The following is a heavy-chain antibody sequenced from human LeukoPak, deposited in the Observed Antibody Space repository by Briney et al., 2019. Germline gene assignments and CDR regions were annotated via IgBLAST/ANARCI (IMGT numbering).Heavy chain of an antibody. J-gene: IGHJ4*02. CDR3: SRDHGMSTII. CDR2: ISWDGGST. CDR1: GFTFDDYT. V-gene: IGHV3-43*01. D-gene: IGHD5/OR15-5a*01. Sequence: PGGSLRLSCAASGFTFDDYTMHWVRQAPGKGLEWVSLISWDGGSTYYADSVKGRFTISRDNSKNTLYLQMNSLRVEDTAVYYCSRDHGMSTIIWGQGTLVTVSS.